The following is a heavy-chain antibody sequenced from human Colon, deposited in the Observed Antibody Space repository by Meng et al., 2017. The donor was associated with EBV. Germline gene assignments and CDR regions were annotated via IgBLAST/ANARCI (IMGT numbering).Heavy chain of an antibody. CDR2: IIHGGSP. Sequence: GAVLLNPSGPLSLHCHFIGGSLSGAYWNLIRQPPGKGREWIGEIIHGGSPSYNPSLKSRVTISIDTSKNQLSLMLSSVTAADTAVYYCARRPTGIDYWGQGTLVTVSS. CDR3: ARRPTGIDY. CDR1: GGSLSGAY. D-gene: IGHD2-8*02. V-gene: IGHV4-34*12. J-gene: IGHJ4*02.